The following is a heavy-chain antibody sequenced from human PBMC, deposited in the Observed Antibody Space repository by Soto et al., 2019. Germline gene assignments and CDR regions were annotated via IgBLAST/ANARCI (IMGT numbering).Heavy chain of an antibody. J-gene: IGHJ6*02. V-gene: IGHV3-30-3*01. CDR1: GFTFSSYA. D-gene: IGHD3-3*01. Sequence: QVQLVESGGGVVQPGRSLRLSCAASGFTFSSYAMHWVRQAPGKGLEWVAVISYDGSNKYYADSVKGRFTISRDNSKNTLYLQMNSLRAEDTAVYYCARARGHYDFWRGLRDPRGYYYGMDVWGQGTTVTVSS. CDR3: ARARGHYDFWRGLRDPRGYYYGMDV. CDR2: ISYDGSNK.